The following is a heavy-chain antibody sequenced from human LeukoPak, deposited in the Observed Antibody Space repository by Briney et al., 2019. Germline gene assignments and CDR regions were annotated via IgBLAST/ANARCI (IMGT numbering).Heavy chain of an antibody. Sequence: ASVKVSCKASGYTFTSYGISWVRQAPGQGLEWMGWISAYNGNTNYAQKLQGRVTMTTDTSTSTAYMELRSLRSDDTAVYYCARDLHGSELRGSLDYWGQGTLVTVSS. V-gene: IGHV1-18*01. D-gene: IGHD1-26*01. CDR2: ISAYNGNT. CDR1: GYTFTSYG. J-gene: IGHJ4*02. CDR3: ARDLHGSELRGSLDY.